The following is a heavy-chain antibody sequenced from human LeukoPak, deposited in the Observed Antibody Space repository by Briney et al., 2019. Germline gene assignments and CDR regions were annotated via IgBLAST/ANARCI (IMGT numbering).Heavy chain of an antibody. CDR1: GFTFSDYY. J-gene: IGHJ4*02. CDR3: ARAYDSSGYYGYYFDY. Sequence: GGSLRLSCAASGFTFSDYYVSWIRQAPGKGLEWVSYISSSGSTIYYADSVKGRFTISRDNAKNSLYLQMNSLRAEDTAVYYCARAYDSSGYYGYYFDYWGQGTLVTVSS. V-gene: IGHV3-11*04. D-gene: IGHD3-22*01. CDR2: ISSSGSTI.